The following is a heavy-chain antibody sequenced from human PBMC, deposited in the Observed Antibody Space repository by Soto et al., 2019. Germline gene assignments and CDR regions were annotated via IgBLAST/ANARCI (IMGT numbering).Heavy chain of an antibody. D-gene: IGHD3-9*01. CDR2: IIPILGIA. J-gene: IGHJ3*02. CDR3: AAFNNYDILTGYFLVGAFDI. V-gene: IGHV1-69*10. Sequence: GASVKVSCKASGGTFSSYTISWVRQAPGQGLEWMGGIIPILGIANYAQKFQGRVTITADKSTSTAYMELRSLRSDDTAVYYCAAFNNYDILTGYFLVGAFDIWGQGTMVT. CDR1: GGTFSSYT.